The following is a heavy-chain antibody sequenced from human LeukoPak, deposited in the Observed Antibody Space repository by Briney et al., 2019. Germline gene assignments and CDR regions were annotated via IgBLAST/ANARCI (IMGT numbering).Heavy chain of an antibody. CDR2: IDHDGSDK. CDR1: GFTFTNYW. CDR3: VRGRTGYYAASPVYFQH. D-gene: IGHD3/OR15-3a*01. J-gene: IGHJ1*01. Sequence: GGSLRLSCARSGFTFTNYWMSWGPQAPGKGLQWVANIDHDGSDKSYVDSVKGRFTISRDNAKNSLYLQMNSLTDQDTAVYYCVRGRTGYYAASPVYFQHGGQGTLVTVSS. V-gene: IGHV3-7*04.